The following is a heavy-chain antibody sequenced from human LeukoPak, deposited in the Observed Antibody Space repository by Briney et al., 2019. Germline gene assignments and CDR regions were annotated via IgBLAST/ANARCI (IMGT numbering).Heavy chain of an antibody. Sequence: VASVKVSCKASGYALTTYDINWVRQASGQGLEWMAWMNPDSGNSGCAEKFQGRVTLTANPSISTAYMELGSLRYDDSAVYYCARGVKKYCTEFGCYRPDWFDPWGQGTLLIVSS. J-gene: IGHJ5*02. CDR2: MNPDSGNS. D-gene: IGHD2-8*02. V-gene: IGHV1-8*01. CDR1: GYALTTYD. CDR3: ARGVKKYCTEFGCYRPDWFDP.